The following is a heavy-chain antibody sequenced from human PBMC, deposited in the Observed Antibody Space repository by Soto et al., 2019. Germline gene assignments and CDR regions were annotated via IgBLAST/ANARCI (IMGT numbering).Heavy chain of an antibody. Sequence: QVQLVESGGGVVQPGRSLRLSCAASGFTFSSYGMHWVRQAPGKGLEWMAVISYDGSNKYYADSVKGRFTISRDNSKNTLYLQMNSLRAEDTAVYYCAKDLEPSYGLSAYYYYGMDVWGQGTTVTVSS. J-gene: IGHJ6*02. V-gene: IGHV3-30*18. D-gene: IGHD5-18*01. CDR1: GFTFSSYG. CDR3: AKDLEPSYGLSAYYYYGMDV. CDR2: ISYDGSNK.